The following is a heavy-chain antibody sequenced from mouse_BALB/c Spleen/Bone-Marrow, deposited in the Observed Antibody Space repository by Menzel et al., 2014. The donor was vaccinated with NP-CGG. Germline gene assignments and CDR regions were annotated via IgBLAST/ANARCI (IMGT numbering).Heavy chain of an antibody. D-gene: IGHD2-3*01. Sequence: DVMLVESGGGLVQPGSSLRLSCATSGFTFTDYYMNWVRQPPGKALEWLGLIRNKANGYTTEFSASVKGRFTISRDNSQSILYLQMNTLRAEDSATYYCARYDGYSVNAMDYWGQGTSVTVSS. V-gene: IGHV7-3*02. CDR2: IRNKANGYTT. J-gene: IGHJ4*01. CDR1: GFTFTDYY. CDR3: ARYDGYSVNAMDY.